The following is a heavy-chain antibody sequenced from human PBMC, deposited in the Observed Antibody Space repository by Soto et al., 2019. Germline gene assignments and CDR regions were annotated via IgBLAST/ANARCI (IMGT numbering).Heavy chain of an antibody. V-gene: IGHV1-46*01. Sequence: ASVKVSCKASGYTFTSYYMHWVRQAPGQGLEWMGIINPSGGSTSYAQKFQGRVTMTTDTSTSTAYMELRSLRSDDTAVYYCARVGPPDDRRGYWGQGTLVTVSS. CDR3: ARVGPPDDRRGY. CDR1: GYTFTSYY. D-gene: IGHD3-22*01. J-gene: IGHJ4*02. CDR2: INPSGGST.